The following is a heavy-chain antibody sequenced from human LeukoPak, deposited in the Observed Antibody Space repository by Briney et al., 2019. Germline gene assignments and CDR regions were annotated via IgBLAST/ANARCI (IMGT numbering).Heavy chain of an antibody. Sequence: SQTLSLTCTVSGGSISSGDYYWSWIRQPPGKGLEWIGYIYYSGSTYYNPSLKSGVTRSVDTSKNQFSLKLSSVTAADTPVYYCARAWGEWLAPNWFDPWGQGTPVTVSS. J-gene: IGHJ5*02. CDR1: GGSISSGDYY. V-gene: IGHV4-30-4*08. D-gene: IGHD6-19*01. CDR3: ARAWGEWLAPNWFDP. CDR2: IYYSGST.